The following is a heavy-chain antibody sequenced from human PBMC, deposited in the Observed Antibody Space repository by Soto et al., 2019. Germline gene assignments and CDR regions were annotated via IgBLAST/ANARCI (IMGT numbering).Heavy chain of an antibody. CDR1: GFTFSNAW. D-gene: IGHD3-3*01. Sequence: EVQLVESGGGLVKPGGSLRLSCAASGFTFSNAWMNWVRQAPGKGLAWVGRIKSKTDGGTTDYAAPVKGRFTISRDDSKNTLYLQMNSLKTEDTAVYYCTSRSITIFGVVIIDYYYYGMDVWAQGTTVSVSS. CDR2: IKSKTDGGTT. CDR3: TSRSITIFGVVIIDYYYYGMDV. V-gene: IGHV3-15*07. J-gene: IGHJ6*02.